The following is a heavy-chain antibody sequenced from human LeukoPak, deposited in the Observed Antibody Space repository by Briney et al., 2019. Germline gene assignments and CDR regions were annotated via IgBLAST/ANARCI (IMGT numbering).Heavy chain of an antibody. CDR3: EKDRGGVDY. Sequence: ASVKVSCKASGYTFTSYGISWVRQAPGQGLEWMGWISAYNGNTNYAQKLHGRVTMTTDTSTSTAYMELRSLRYEDTAVYYCEKDRGGVDYWGQGTLVTVSS. D-gene: IGHD3-10*01. CDR2: ISAYNGNT. V-gene: IGHV1-18*01. J-gene: IGHJ4*02. CDR1: GYTFTSYG.